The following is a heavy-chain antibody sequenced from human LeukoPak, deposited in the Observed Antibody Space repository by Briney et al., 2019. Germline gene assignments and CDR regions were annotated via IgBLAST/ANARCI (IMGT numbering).Heavy chain of an antibody. J-gene: IGHJ4*02. V-gene: IGHV4-31*03. CDR1: GDSISRGDYY. CDR2: IYYSGAT. Sequence: SETLSLTCTVSGDSISRGDYYWSWIRQHPGKGLEWIGYIYYSGATNYNPSLKSRVTISVDTSKTQFSLKLSSVTAADTAVYHCARLFGSGSYCAFDYWGQGTLVTVSS. D-gene: IGHD3-10*01. CDR3: ARLFGSGSYCAFDY.